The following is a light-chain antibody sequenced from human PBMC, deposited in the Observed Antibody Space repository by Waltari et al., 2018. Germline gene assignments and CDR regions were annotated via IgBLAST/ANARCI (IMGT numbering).Light chain of an antibody. V-gene: IGLV2-14*03. Sequence: SALTQPASVSGSPGQSITISCPGTSSGIGGYNFVSWYQQHPGKAPKLIIYDVRNPPSGVSHRFSGPKSGNTASLTISGLQAEDEADYYCASYTSSTTGVFGGGTKLTVL. CDR3: ASYTSSTTGV. CDR2: DVR. CDR1: SSGIGGYNF. J-gene: IGLJ2*01.